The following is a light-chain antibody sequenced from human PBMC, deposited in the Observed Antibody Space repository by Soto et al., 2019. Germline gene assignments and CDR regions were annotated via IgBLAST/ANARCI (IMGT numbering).Light chain of an antibody. CDR3: QQSYSTPPIT. CDR1: QSVSTR. V-gene: IGKV1-39*01. J-gene: IGKJ5*01. Sequence: ACLVDRFAILCRASQSVSTRLAWYQQKPGKAPKVLIYDASSWAGGVPSRFSGSGSGTDFTLTISSLQPEDFATYYCQQSYSTPPITFGQGTRLEIK. CDR2: DAS.